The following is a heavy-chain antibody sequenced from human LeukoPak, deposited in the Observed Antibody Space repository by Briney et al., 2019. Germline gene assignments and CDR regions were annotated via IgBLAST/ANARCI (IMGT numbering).Heavy chain of an antibody. V-gene: IGHV1-2*02. Sequence: ASVKVSCKASGYTFTGYYMHWVRQAPGQGLEWMGWINPKSGGTNYAQKFQGRVTMTRDTSISTAYMELSRLRSDDTAVYYCARDREGLSYVIADYYFDYWGQGTLVTVSS. CDR1: GYTFTGYY. CDR2: INPKSGGT. CDR3: ARDREGLSYVIADYYFDY. J-gene: IGHJ4*02. D-gene: IGHD6-13*01.